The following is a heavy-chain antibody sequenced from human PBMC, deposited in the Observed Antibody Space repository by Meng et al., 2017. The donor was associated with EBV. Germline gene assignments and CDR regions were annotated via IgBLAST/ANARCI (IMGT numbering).Heavy chain of an antibody. CDR1: GFSLSTRGVG. J-gene: IGHJ4*02. D-gene: IGHD6-6*01. Sequence: QITLDGSGPTLVKPTPTLTLTFTFFGFSLSTRGVGVGWIRQPLGKALEWLALIYWDDDKRYSPSLKSRLTITKDTSKNQVVLRMTNMDPVDAATYYCAHIIAARPFDYWGQGTLVTVSS. CDR3: AHIIAARPFDY. V-gene: IGHV2-5*02. CDR2: IYWDDDK.